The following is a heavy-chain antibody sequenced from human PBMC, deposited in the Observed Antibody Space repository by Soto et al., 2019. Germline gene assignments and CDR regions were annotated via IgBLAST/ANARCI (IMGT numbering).Heavy chain of an antibody. D-gene: IGHD2-8*02. V-gene: IGHV4-34*01. CDR3: ARDKITGLFDY. CDR2: INHSGST. Sequence: SEPLSLTCAVYGGSFSGYYWTWIRQPPGTGLEWIGEINHSGSTNDNPSLKSRVTISVDTSKNQFSLKLTSVTAADTAVYYCARDKITGLFDYWGQGTLVTVSS. CDR1: GGSFSGYY. J-gene: IGHJ4*02.